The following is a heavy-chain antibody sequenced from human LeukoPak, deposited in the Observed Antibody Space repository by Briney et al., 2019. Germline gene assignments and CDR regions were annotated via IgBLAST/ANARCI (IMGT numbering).Heavy chain of an antibody. D-gene: IGHD3-10*01. J-gene: IGHJ6*02. Sequence: GGSLRLSCTASSFTFSSYSLNWVRQAPGKGLEWISSITTSSRYIYYADSVKGRFTISRDNAKNSLYLQMNSLRVEDTAVYYCAREYYYGSGSVAVYYYYGMDVWGQGTTVTVSS. CDR1: SFTFSSYS. CDR3: AREYYYGSGSVAVYYYYGMDV. V-gene: IGHV3-21*06. CDR2: ITTSSRYI.